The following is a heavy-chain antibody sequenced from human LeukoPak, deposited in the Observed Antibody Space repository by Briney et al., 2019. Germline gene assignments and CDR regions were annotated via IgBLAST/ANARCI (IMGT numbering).Heavy chain of an antibody. Sequence: SETLSLTCAVYGGSFSGYYWSWIRQPPGKGLEWIGEINHSGSTNYNPSLKSRVTISVDTSKNQFSLKLSSVTAADTAVYYCARPYSSGWYNSGLFDYWGQGTLVTVSS. CDR1: GGSFSGYY. V-gene: IGHV4-34*01. D-gene: IGHD6-19*01. CDR2: INHSGST. J-gene: IGHJ4*01. CDR3: ARPYSSGWYNSGLFDY.